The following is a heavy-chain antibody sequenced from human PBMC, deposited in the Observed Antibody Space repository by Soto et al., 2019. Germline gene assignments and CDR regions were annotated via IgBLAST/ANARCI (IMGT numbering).Heavy chain of an antibody. D-gene: IGHD2-2*01. J-gene: IGHJ3*02. Sequence: QVQLVQSGAEVKKPGSSVKVSCKASGGTFSSYAISWVRQAPGQGLEWMGGIIPIFGTANYAQKFQGRVTITAYESTSTAYMELSSLRSEDTAVYYCARGYCSSTSCYGDAFDIWGQGTMVTVSS. CDR1: GGTFSSYA. CDR3: ARGYCSSTSCYGDAFDI. V-gene: IGHV1-69*01. CDR2: IIPIFGTA.